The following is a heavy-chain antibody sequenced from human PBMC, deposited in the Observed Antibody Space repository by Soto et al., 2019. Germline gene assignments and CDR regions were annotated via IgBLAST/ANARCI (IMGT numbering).Heavy chain of an antibody. CDR1: GYSFTTYG. CDR2: ISGYNGTT. V-gene: IGHV1-18*01. CDR3: AREGPAPYYPSRMDV. Sequence: QVQLVQSGGEVKKPGASVKVSCKTSGYSFTTYGISWVRQAPGQGLEWMGWISGYNGTTNYAQKCQGRVTMTTQPSTSTAYMELRSLRYDDTAVYYCAREGPAPYYPSRMDVWGQGSTVAVSS. J-gene: IGHJ6*02.